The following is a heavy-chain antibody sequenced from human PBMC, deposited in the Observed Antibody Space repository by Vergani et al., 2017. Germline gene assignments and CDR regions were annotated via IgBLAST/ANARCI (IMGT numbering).Heavy chain of an antibody. D-gene: IGHD3-22*01. CDR1: GFSFNSYW. CDR2: IKSDGSIT. V-gene: IGHV3-74*03. J-gene: IGHJ4*02. Sequence: DVHLAESGGGFFQPGGSLRLSCSASGFSFNSYWMHWVRQVPGKGLLWVSRIKSDGSITAYADSVKGRFTISRDNAQNTLYLQMNRLRAEDTAVYYCARLSYDTTPYLQGGYDCWGQGTLVSVSS. CDR3: ARLSYDTTPYLQGGYDC.